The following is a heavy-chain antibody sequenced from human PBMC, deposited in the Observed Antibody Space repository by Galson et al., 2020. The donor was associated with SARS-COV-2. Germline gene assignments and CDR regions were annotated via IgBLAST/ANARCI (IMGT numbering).Heavy chain of an antibody. J-gene: IGHJ6*02. V-gene: IGHV3-21*01. CDR3: ARDSAATVGASVYIYYGMDA. D-gene: IGHD1-26*01. Sequence: GESLKISCAASGFTFSSFSMNWVRQAPGKGLEWISSISDSGSHKDYADSVKDRFTISRDNADNSLFLQMNSLRAEDTAVYYCARDSAATVGASVYIYYGMDAWGQGTTVSVSS. CDR1: GFTFSSFS. CDR2: ISDSGSHK.